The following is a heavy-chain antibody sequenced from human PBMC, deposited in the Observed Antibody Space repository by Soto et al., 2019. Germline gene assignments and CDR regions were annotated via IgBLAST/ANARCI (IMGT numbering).Heavy chain of an antibody. Sequence: AASVKVSCKASGYTFTSYGISWLRQAPGKGLEWMGWISAYNGNTNYAQKLQGRVTMTTDTSTSTAYMELRSLRSDDTAVYYCARAYDIFTGSLPSFDFWGQGTLVTVSS. CDR3: ARAYDIFTGSLPSFDF. CDR2: ISAYNGNT. CDR1: GYTFTSYG. D-gene: IGHD3-9*01. V-gene: IGHV1-18*01. J-gene: IGHJ4*02.